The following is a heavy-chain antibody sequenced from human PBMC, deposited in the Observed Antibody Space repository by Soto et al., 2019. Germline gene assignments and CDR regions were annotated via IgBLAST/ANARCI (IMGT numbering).Heavy chain of an antibody. CDR2: IRTSVGDT. J-gene: IGHJ4*02. D-gene: IGHD4-17*01. V-gene: IGHV3-23*01. Sequence: GSLRLSCAASGFTFSSYAINWVRQAPGKGLEWVSTIRTSVGDTYYAASVKGRFTISRDNSKSTVYLHLNSLRAEDTAIYYCAKDPTYDYGYFDSWGQGTMVTVYS. CDR3: AKDPTYDYGYFDS. CDR1: GFTFSSYA.